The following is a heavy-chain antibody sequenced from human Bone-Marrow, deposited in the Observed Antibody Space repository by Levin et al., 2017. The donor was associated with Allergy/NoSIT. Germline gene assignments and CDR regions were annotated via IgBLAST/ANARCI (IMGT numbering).Heavy chain of an antibody. Sequence: PSETLSLTCTVSGGSISSSNYYWGWIRQPPGKGLEWIGGIYYSGSTYYKPSLKSRGTISVETSKNEFSVQLTSVTAADTAVYYCVRLQYFYDRSGHLFDNWGQGTLVTVSS. V-gene: IGHV4-39*01. J-gene: IGHJ5*02. D-gene: IGHD3-22*01. CDR2: IYYSGST. CDR1: GGSISSSNYY. CDR3: VRLQYFYDRSGHLFDN.